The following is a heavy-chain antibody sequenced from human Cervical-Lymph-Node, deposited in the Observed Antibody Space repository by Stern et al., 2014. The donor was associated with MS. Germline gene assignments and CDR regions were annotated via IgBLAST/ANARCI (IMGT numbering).Heavy chain of an antibody. Sequence: VQLVESGGGLVKPGGSLRLSCAASGFTFSDYYMSWIRQAPGKGLEWVSYISSSGSTIKSEDSVKGRFTISRYHAKTSLYLQMNSLRAEDTAVYYCARDYYDSSGPDYWGQGTLVTVSS. CDR1: GFTFSDYY. J-gene: IGHJ4*02. V-gene: IGHV3-11*01. CDR3: ARDYYDSSGPDY. CDR2: ISSSGSTI. D-gene: IGHD3-22*01.